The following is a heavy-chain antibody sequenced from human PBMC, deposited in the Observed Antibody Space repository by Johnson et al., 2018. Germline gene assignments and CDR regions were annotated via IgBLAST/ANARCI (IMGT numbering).Heavy chain of an antibody. J-gene: IGHJ2*01. CDR2: IWYDGSNK. D-gene: IGHD3-16*01. CDR3: ARVGGNYWGSYWYFDR. CDR1: GFTFSSYG. Sequence: QVQLVQSGGGVVQPGRSLRLSCAASGFTFSSYGMHWVRQAPGKGLEWVAVIWYDGSNKYHADSGKGRFIISRDNPKNTLSLQMNTLRSEDTAVYYCARVGGNYWGSYWYFDRWGRGTLVTVSS. V-gene: IGHV3-33*01.